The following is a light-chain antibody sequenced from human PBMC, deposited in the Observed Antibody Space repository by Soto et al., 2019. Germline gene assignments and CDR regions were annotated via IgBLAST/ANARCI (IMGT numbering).Light chain of an antibody. Sequence: QSALTQPPSASGSPGQSVAISCTGTSSNVGGYNYVSWYQQHPGKAPKLMIYEVSKRPSGVPDRFSGSKSGNTASLTVSGLQAEDEAVYYCSSYADSTSVVFGGGTQLTVL. CDR2: EVS. V-gene: IGLV2-8*01. CDR3: SSYADSTSVV. J-gene: IGLJ2*01. CDR1: SSNVGGYNY.